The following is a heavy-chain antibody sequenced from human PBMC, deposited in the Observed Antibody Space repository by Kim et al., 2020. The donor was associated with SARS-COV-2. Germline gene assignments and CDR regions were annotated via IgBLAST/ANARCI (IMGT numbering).Heavy chain of an antibody. V-gene: IGHV3-30*04. CDR1: GFTFSSYA. J-gene: IGHJ4*02. D-gene: IGHD2-15*01. CDR2: ISYDGSNK. Sequence: GGSLRLSCAASGFTFSSYAMHWVRQAPGKGLEWVAVISYDGSNKYYADSVKGRFTISRDNSKNTLYLQMNSLRAEDTAVYYCASVGGSWRITFDYWGQGTLVTVSS. CDR3: ASVGGSWRITFDY.